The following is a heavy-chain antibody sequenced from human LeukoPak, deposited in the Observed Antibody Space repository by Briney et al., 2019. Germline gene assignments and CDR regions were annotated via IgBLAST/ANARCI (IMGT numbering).Heavy chain of an antibody. CDR3: ARENTAMAYFDY. Sequence: GGSLRLSCAASGFTVSSNYMSWVRQAPGKGLEWVSVIYSGGSTYYAGSVKGRFTISRDNSKNTLYLQMNSLRAEDTAVYYCARENTAMAYFDYWGQGTLVTVSS. D-gene: IGHD5-18*01. CDR1: GFTVSSNY. CDR2: IYSGGST. J-gene: IGHJ4*02. V-gene: IGHV3-53*01.